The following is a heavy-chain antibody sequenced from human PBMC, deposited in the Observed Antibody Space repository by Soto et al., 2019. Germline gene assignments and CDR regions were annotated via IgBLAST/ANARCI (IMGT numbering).Heavy chain of an antibody. CDR1: GGSVSSGTHY. Sequence: QVQLQESGPGLVNPSETLSLTCTVSGGSVSSGTHYWSWIRQPPGKGLEWIGYIYYSGSTNYNPSLKSRVTMSIDTSKNQFSLKLSSVTAADTAVYYCARLLYYYYSSGYYGRHFDYWGQGTLATVSS. CDR2: IYYSGST. CDR3: ARLLYYYYSSGYYGRHFDY. J-gene: IGHJ4*02. D-gene: IGHD3-22*01. V-gene: IGHV4-61*01.